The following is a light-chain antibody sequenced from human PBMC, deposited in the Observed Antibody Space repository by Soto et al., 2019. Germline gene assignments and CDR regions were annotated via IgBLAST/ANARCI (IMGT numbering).Light chain of an antibody. V-gene: IGKV3-20*01. Sequence: EIVMTQSPATLSVSPGERATLSCRASQSVSSYLAWYQQKPGQAPRLLIAGPSTRATGIPDRFSGSGSGTDFTLTISRLEPEDFAVYYCQQYGSSPTFGQGTRLEIK. CDR1: QSVSSY. J-gene: IGKJ5*01. CDR3: QQYGSSPT. CDR2: GPS.